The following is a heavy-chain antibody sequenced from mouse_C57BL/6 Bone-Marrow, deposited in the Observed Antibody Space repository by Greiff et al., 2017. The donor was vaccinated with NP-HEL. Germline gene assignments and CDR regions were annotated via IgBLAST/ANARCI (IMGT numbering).Heavy chain of an antibody. CDR2: IYPGSGNT. CDR1: GYTFTDYY. CDR3: ARSSYYYGSSYWYFDV. Sequence: QVQLQQSGAELVRPGASVKLSCKASGYTFTDYYINWVKQRPGQGLEWIARIYPGSGNTYYNEKFKGKATLTAEKSSSTAYMQLSSLTSEDSAVYCCARSSYYYGSSYWYFDVWGTGTTVTVSS. V-gene: IGHV1-76*01. D-gene: IGHD1-1*01. J-gene: IGHJ1*03.